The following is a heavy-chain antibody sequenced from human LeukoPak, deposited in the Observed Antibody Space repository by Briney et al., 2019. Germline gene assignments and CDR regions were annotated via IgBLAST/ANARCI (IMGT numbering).Heavy chain of an antibody. CDR3: ARDYGSGSYYTFWFDP. Sequence: GGSLRLSCAMSGFTFTNNAMTWVRQAPGKGLEWVSTIGGGDVEIHYADSVKGRFTISRDNSKNTLYLQMNSLRSDDTAVYYCARDYGSGSYYTFWFDPWGQGTLVTVSS. D-gene: IGHD3-10*01. J-gene: IGHJ5*02. CDR1: GFTFTNNA. CDR2: IGGGDVEI. V-gene: IGHV3-23*01.